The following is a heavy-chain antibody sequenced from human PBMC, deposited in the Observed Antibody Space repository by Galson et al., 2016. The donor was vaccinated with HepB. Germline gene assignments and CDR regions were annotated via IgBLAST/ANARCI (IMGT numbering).Heavy chain of an antibody. CDR2: VTPNTDTT. CDR3: ARAPIVGPTLGPTGDFDF. Sequence: SVKVSCKASGYTFSNYYVHWVRQAPGQGLEWMGVVTPNTDTTTYAQSFQGRVTMTTDTSTNTVYFDLSSLRSEDTAVYYCARAPIVGPTLGPTGDFDFWGLGTLVTVSS. V-gene: IGHV1-46*01. CDR1: GYTFSNYY. J-gene: IGHJ4*02. D-gene: IGHD1-26*01.